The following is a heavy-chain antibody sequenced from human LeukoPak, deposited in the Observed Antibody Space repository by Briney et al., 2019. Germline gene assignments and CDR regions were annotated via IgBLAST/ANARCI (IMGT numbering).Heavy chain of an antibody. Sequence: GGSLRLSCAASGFSVTTYAMGWVRQAPGKGLEWVSVISDRGDSTHYADSVKGRFTTSRDNSKNTLYLQMSSLRVEDTAVYYCAKGGPWFDPWGQGTLVTVSS. D-gene: IGHD3-10*01. CDR1: GFSVTTYA. J-gene: IGHJ5*02. V-gene: IGHV3-23*01. CDR3: AKGGPWFDP. CDR2: ISDRGDST.